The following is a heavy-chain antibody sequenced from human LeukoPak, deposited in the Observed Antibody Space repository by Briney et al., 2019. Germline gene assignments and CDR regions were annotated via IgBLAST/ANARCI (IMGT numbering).Heavy chain of an antibody. V-gene: IGHV3-21*01. CDR3: ATETIGRHYDY. D-gene: IGHD1-14*01. J-gene: IGHJ4*02. Sequence: GGSLRLSCAASGFTFSSCGFNWVRQAPGKGLEWVSSIGPTGTDRYYADSVRGRFTISRDNAKNSMYLQMDSLRDEDTAVYYCATETIGRHYDYWGQETLLTVSS. CDR2: IGPTGTDR. CDR1: GFTFSSCG.